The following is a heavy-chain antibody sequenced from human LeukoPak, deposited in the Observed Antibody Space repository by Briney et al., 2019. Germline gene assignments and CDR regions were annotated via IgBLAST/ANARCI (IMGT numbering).Heavy chain of an antibody. Sequence: GGSLRLSCAASGFTFSSYWMSWVRQAPGKGLEWVANIKQDGSEKYYVDSVKGRFTISRDNSKNTLYLQMNSLRAEDTAVYYCARTTVTKPYGMDVWGQGTTVTVSS. CDR1: GFTFSSYW. J-gene: IGHJ6*02. CDR2: IKQDGSEK. V-gene: IGHV3-7*01. D-gene: IGHD4-17*01. CDR3: ARTTVTKPYGMDV.